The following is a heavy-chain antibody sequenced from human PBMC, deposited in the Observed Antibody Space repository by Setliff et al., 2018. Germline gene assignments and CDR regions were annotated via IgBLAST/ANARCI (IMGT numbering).Heavy chain of an antibody. Sequence: PSETLSLTCNVFGESLDTYYWSWIRQPPGKGLEWIGESSHSGSTSYSPSLKSRLTMSVDTSKNQFSLKLTSVTAADTAVYYCRVWVTMIEMESWGQGTLVTVSS. CDR3: RVWVTMIEMES. D-gene: IGHD3-22*01. CDR1: GESLDTYY. CDR2: SSHSGST. V-gene: IGHV4-34*01. J-gene: IGHJ4*02.